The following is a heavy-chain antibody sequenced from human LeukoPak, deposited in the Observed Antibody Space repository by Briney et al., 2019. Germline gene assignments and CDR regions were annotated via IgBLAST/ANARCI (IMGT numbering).Heavy chain of an antibody. D-gene: IGHD4-17*01. V-gene: IGHV1-18*01. J-gene: IGHJ5*02. Sequence: ASVKVSCKASGYTFTNYGVTWVRQAPGQGLEWMGWISTYNGNTNYAQNLQGRVTMTTDTSTSTAYMELSSLRSEDTAVYYCASSVTTLTWFDPWGQGTLVTVSS. CDR1: GYTFTNYG. CDR3: ASSVTTLTWFDP. CDR2: ISTYNGNT.